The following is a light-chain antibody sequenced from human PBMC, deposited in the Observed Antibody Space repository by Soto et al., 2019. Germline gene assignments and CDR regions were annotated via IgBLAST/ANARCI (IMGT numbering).Light chain of an antibody. Sequence: QAVVTQPASMSGSPGQSITISCTGTSGDVGFYDFVSWYQQHPGKVPRLIIYGVTKRPSGVSHRFSGSKSGNTASLTISGXXXXDEADYSCASYTGSSTYVXGGGTQLTVL. CDR1: SGDVGFYDF. J-gene: IGLJ7*01. CDR3: ASYTGSSTYV. CDR2: GVT. V-gene: IGLV2-14*03.